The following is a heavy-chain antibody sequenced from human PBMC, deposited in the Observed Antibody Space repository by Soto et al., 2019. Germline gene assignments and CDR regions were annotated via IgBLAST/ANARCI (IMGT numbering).Heavy chain of an antibody. D-gene: IGHD2-2*01. Sequence: PSETLSLTCAVSSGSISSSNWWSWVRQPPGKGLEWIGEIYHSGSTNYNPSLKSRVTISVDKSKNQFSLKLSSVTAADTAVYYCARNLGVVPAAKWFDPWGQGTLVTVSS. CDR1: SGSISSSNW. V-gene: IGHV4-4*02. CDR2: IYHSGST. CDR3: ARNLGVVPAAKWFDP. J-gene: IGHJ5*02.